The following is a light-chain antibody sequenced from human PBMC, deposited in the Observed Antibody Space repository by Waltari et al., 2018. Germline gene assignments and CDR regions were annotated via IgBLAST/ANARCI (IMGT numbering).Light chain of an antibody. CDR2: DVS. CDR3: SSYTSSSTPHVV. CDR1: SSAVGGYNY. Sequence: QSALTQPASVSGSPGQSITIPCNGTSSAVGGYNYVSWYQQHPGKAPKLMIYDVSKRPSGVSNRFSGSKSGNTASLTISGLQAEDEADYYCSSYTSSSTPHVVFGGGTKLTVL. V-gene: IGLV2-14*01. J-gene: IGLJ2*01.